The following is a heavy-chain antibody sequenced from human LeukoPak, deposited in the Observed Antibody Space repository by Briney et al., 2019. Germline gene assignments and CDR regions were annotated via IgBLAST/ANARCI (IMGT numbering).Heavy chain of an antibody. Sequence: GGSLRLSCAASGFTFNYFGMNWVRQAPGKGLEWVSTISRSSSYIYYADSVKGRFTISRDNAKNSLYLQINSLRAEDTAVYYCARDPDYYGSGTYYNHYFDYWGQGTLVTVSS. D-gene: IGHD3-10*01. CDR3: ARDPDYYGSGTYYNHYFDY. J-gene: IGHJ4*02. CDR2: ISRSSSYI. V-gene: IGHV3-21*01. CDR1: GFTFNYFG.